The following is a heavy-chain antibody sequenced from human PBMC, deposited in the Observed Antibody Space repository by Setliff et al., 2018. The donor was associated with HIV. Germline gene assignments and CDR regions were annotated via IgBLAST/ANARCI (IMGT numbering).Heavy chain of an antibody. CDR2: IYHNGNT. V-gene: IGHV4-4*02. Sequence: SETLSLTCAVSGGSISSSNWWSWVRQPPGKGLEWIGEIYHNGNTNYSPSLKNRVTMSVDNSKNQFSLMVRSVTAADTAVYYCAKTSNTGYLFCSDYWGQGTLVTVSS. D-gene: IGHD3-9*01. J-gene: IGHJ4*02. CDR3: AKTSNTGYLFCSDY. CDR1: GGSISSSNW.